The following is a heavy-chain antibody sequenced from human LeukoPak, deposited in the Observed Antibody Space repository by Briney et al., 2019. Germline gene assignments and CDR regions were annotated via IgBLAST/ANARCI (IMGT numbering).Heavy chain of an antibody. CDR1: GYTFTSYG. D-gene: IGHD3-22*01. CDR3: ARAPTYYYDSSALGD. CDR2: ISAYNGNT. Sequence: ASVKVSCKASGYTFTSYGISWVQQAPGQGLEWMGWISAYNGNTNYAQKLQGRVTMTTDTSTSTAYMELRSLRSDDTAVYYCARAPTYYYDSSALGDWGQGTLVTVSS. J-gene: IGHJ4*02. V-gene: IGHV1-18*01.